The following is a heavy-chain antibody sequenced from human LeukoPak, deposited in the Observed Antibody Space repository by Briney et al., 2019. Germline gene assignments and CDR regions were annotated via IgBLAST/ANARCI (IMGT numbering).Heavy chain of an antibody. Sequence: SETLSLTCTVSGGSISSYYWSWIRQPPVKGLEWIGYIYTSGSTNYNPSLKSRVTISVDTSKNQFSLKLSSVTAADTAVYYCASHIPVTTYPWDRFYWYFDLWGRGTLVTVSS. V-gene: IGHV4-4*09. D-gene: IGHD4-11*01. J-gene: IGHJ2*01. CDR1: GGSISSYY. CDR3: ASHIPVTTYPWDRFYWYFDL. CDR2: IYTSGST.